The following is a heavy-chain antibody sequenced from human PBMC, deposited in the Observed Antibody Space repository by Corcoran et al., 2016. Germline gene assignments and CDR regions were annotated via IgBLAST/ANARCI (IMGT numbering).Heavy chain of an antibody. CDR1: GGSLSSGSYY. V-gene: IGHV4-39*01. CDR2: IHYSGSA. D-gene: IGHD1-26*01. CDR3: ARFTYSGNHPDY. Sequence: QVQLQESGPGLVKPSETLSLTCTVSGGSLSSGSYYWGWIRQPPGKGLEWIGTIHYSGSASHNPSLESRVTISVDTSKNQFSLKLSSVTAADTAVYYCARFTYSGNHPDYWGQGTLVTVSS. J-gene: IGHJ4*02.